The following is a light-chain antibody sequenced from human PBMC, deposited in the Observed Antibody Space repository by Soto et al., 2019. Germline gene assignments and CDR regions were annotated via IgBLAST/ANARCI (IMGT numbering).Light chain of an antibody. CDR3: HQYNNWPHT. CDR2: SAA. J-gene: IGKJ2*01. Sequence: EILMTQSPATLSMSPGERATLSCRSSQSVNSNLAWYQQKPGQAPRLLIYSAATRATGLPARFTGNGSGTEFTLTISSLQSEDFAVYYCHQYNNWPHTFGQGTKLEIK. CDR1: QSVNSN. V-gene: IGKV3-15*01.